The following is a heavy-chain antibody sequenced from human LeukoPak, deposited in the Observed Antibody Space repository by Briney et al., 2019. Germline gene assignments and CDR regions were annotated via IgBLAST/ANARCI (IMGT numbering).Heavy chain of an antibody. Sequence: SVKVSCKASGGTFSSYAISWVRQAPGQGLEWMGRIFPILGIANYAQKFHGRVTITADKSTSTAYMELSSLRSEDTAVYYCARDTVTTGIDYWGQGTLVTVSS. V-gene: IGHV1-69*04. CDR1: GGTFSSYA. CDR2: IFPILGIA. J-gene: IGHJ4*02. D-gene: IGHD4-17*01. CDR3: ARDTVTTGIDY.